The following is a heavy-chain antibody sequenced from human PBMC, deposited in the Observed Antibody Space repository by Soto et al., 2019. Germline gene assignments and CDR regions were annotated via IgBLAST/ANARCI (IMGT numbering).Heavy chain of an antibody. CDR2: IKQDGSEK. Sequence: EVQLVESGGGLVQPGGSLRLSCAASGFTFSSYWMSWVRQAPGKGLEWVANIKQDGSEKYYVDSVKGRFTISRDNAKNSLYLQMNSLRAEDTAVYCCASAEGGWYYYFDYWGQGTLVTVSS. J-gene: IGHJ4*02. V-gene: IGHV3-7*05. D-gene: IGHD6-19*01. CDR3: ASAEGGWYYYFDY. CDR1: GFTFSSYW.